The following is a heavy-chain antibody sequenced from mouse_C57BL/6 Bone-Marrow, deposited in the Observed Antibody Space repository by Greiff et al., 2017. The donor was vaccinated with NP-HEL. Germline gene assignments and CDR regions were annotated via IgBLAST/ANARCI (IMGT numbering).Heavy chain of an antibody. Sequence: VQLQESGAELVRPGASVKLSCKASGYTFTDYYINWVKQRPGQGLEWIARIYPGSGNTYYNEKFKGKATLTAEKSSSTAYMQLSSLTSEDSAVYFCARRGHYAMDDWGQGTSVTVSS. CDR3: ARRGHYAMDD. CDR2: IYPGSGNT. V-gene: IGHV1-76*01. J-gene: IGHJ4*01. CDR1: GYTFTDYY.